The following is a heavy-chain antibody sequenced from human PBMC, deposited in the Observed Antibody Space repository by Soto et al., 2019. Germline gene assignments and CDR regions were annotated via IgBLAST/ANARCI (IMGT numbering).Heavy chain of an antibody. D-gene: IGHD3-22*01. J-gene: IGHJ5*02. CDR3: ARPTYYYDSSGYYYT. V-gene: IGHV1-2*02. CDR2: INPNSGGT. CDR1: GYTFTGYY. Sequence: ASVKVSCKASGYTFTGYYMHWVRQAPGQGLEWMGWINPNSGGTNYAQKFQGRVTMTRDTSISTAYMGLSRLRSDDTAVYYCARPTYYYDSSGYYYTWGRGTLVTVSS.